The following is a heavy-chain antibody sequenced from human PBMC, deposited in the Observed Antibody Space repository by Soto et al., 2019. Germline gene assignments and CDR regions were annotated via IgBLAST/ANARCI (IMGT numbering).Heavy chain of an antibody. J-gene: IGHJ3*02. V-gene: IGHV4-31*03. D-gene: IGHD4-17*01. Sequence: QVQLQESGPGLVKPSQTLSLTCTVSGGSISRGGYYWSWIRQHPGKGLAWIGYIYSSGSTYYNPSLKSRVTISVDTSKNQFSLKLSSVTAADTAVYYCARDEPDYGDYGSAFDIWGQGTMVTVSS. CDR2: IYSSGST. CDR3: ARDEPDYGDYGSAFDI. CDR1: GGSISRGGYY.